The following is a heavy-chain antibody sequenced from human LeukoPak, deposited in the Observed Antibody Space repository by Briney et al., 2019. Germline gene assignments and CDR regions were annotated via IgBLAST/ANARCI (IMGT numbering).Heavy chain of an antibody. V-gene: IGHV3-21*01. CDR2: ISSSSSYI. Sequence: GGSLRLSCAASGFTFSSYSMNWVRQAPGKGLEWVSPISSSSSYIYYADSVKGRFTISRDNAKNSLYLQMNSLRAEDTAVYYCAREGYSSGWYDWGQGTLVTVSS. D-gene: IGHD6-19*01. CDR1: GFTFSSYS. J-gene: IGHJ4*02. CDR3: AREGYSSGWYD.